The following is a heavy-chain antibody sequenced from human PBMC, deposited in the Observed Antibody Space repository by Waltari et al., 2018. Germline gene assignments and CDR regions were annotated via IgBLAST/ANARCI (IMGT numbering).Heavy chain of an antibody. J-gene: IGHJ3*02. CDR3: ARDSGLSYDSSGYYGRREGAFDI. CDR2: IKQDGSEK. D-gene: IGHD3-22*01. CDR1: GFTFSSYW. Sequence: EVQLVESGGGLVQPGGSLRLSCAASGFTFSSYWMSWVRPAPGKGLAGGANIKQDGSEKYYVDSVKGRFTISRDNAKNSLYLQMNSLRAEDTAVYYCARDSGLSYDSSGYYGRREGAFDIWGQGTMVTVSS. V-gene: IGHV3-7*03.